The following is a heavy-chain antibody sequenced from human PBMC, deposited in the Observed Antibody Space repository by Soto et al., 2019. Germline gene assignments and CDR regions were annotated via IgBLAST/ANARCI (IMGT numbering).Heavy chain of an antibody. V-gene: IGHV3-48*01. CDR3: ARDPPYYDSSGYYVNYYYGMDV. Sequence: GGSLRLSCAASEFTFSSYNMNWVRQAPGKGLEWVSYISGSSRTISYADSVKGRYTISRDNAKSSLYIQMNSLRAEDSVIFYCARDPPYYDSSGYYVNYYYGMDVWGQGT. J-gene: IGHJ6*02. CDR2: ISGSSRTI. D-gene: IGHD3-22*01. CDR1: EFTFSSYN.